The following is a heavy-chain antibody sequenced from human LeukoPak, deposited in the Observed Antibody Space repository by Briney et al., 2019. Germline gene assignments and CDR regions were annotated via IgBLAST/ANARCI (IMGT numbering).Heavy chain of an antibody. CDR2: IWYDGSNK. CDR3: ATTVSYSSGFNFGLKTYFQH. Sequence: PGGSLRLSCAASGFTFSSYGMHWVRQAPGKGLEWVAVIWYDGSNKYYADSVKGRFTISRDNSKNTLYLQMNSLRAEDTAVYYCATTVSYSSGFNFGLKTYFQHWGQGTLVTVSS. CDR1: GFTFSSYG. D-gene: IGHD6-25*01. J-gene: IGHJ1*01. V-gene: IGHV3-33*01.